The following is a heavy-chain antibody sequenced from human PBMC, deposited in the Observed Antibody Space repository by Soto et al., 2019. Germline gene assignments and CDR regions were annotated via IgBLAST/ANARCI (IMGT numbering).Heavy chain of an antibody. D-gene: IGHD1-26*01. Sequence: ASVKVSCKASGYTFIGYYIHWVRQAPGQGLEWMGCINSNNGDTGFAQKFQGRVTMTRDTSISTAYMELSRLTSDDTAVYYCARDYSRTCFDPWGQGTLVTVSS. V-gene: IGHV1-2*02. J-gene: IGHJ5*02. CDR3: ARDYSRTCFDP. CDR1: GYTFIGYY. CDR2: INSNNGDT.